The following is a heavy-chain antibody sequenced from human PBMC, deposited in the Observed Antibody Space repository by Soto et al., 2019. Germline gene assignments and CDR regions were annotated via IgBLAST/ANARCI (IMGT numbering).Heavy chain of an antibody. CDR1: GGSISSYY. CDR3: ARDRIVATIGGWFDP. D-gene: IGHD5-12*01. J-gene: IGHJ5*02. CDR2: IYYSGST. V-gene: IGHV4-59*01. Sequence: PSETLSLTCTVSGGSISSYYWSWIRQPPGQGLEWIGYIYYSGSTNYNPSLKSRVTISVDTSKNQFSLKLSSVTAADTAVYYCARDRIVATIGGWFDPWGQGTLVTVSS.